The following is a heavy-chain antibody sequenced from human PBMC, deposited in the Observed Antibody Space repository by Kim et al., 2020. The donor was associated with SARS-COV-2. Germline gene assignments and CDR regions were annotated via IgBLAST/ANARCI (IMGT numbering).Heavy chain of an antibody. J-gene: IGHJ3*02. CDR1: GGSISSGGYY. Sequence: SETLSLTCTVSGGSISSGGYYWSWIRQHPGKGLEWIGYIYYSGSTYYNPSLKSRVTISVDTSKNQFSLKLSSVTAADTAVYYCARDPPGSFGRGAFDIWGQGTMVTVSS. CDR2: IYYSGST. D-gene: IGHD2-15*01. V-gene: IGHV4-31*03. CDR3: ARDPPGSFGRGAFDI.